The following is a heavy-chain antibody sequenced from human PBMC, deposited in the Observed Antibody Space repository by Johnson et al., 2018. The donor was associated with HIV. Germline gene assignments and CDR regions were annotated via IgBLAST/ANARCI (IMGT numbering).Heavy chain of an antibody. CDR3: AREIIAAADDI. J-gene: IGHJ3*02. Sequence: VQLVESGGGLVEPGGSLRLSCAASGFLFSNVWMSWVRQAPGKGLEWVGRIKSKADGGTIDYAAPVKGRFTISRDDSENTLYLQINSLKSEDTAVYYCAREIIAAADDIWGQGTMVTVSS. CDR2: IKSKADGGTI. D-gene: IGHD6-13*01. V-gene: IGHV3-15*01. CDR1: GFLFSNVW.